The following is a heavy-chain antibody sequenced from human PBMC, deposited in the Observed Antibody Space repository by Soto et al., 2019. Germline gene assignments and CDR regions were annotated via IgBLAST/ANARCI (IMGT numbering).Heavy chain of an antibody. J-gene: IGHJ6*02. Sequence: GESLKISCAASGFTFRSYAMHWVRQAPGKGREWVAVISYDGSKKYYADSVKGRFNIYRDNSKNTLNLQMNRLRDEETAVYYGVKDSRVYGSWYSYGKDEWGQGTTDTDSS. CDR3: VKDSRVYGSWYSYGKDE. CDR2: ISYDGSKK. V-gene: IGHV3-30-3*01. D-gene: IGHD6-13*01. CDR1: GFTFRSYA.